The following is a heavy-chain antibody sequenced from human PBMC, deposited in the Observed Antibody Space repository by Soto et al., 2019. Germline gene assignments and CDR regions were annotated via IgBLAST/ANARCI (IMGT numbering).Heavy chain of an antibody. D-gene: IGHD4-17*01. J-gene: IGHJ4*02. CDR2: ISAYIGNT. V-gene: IGHV1-18*04. CDR3: PRVRRRTTGPYFGY. Sequence: APEKISSKASWSTFTSYGISWVRHAPGQGLEWMGWISAYIGNTNYAQKLLGRVTMTIDTSTSTAYMELRRLITDDTAAYYCPRVRRRTTGPYFGYWQRGTLVDASS. CDR1: WSTFTSYG.